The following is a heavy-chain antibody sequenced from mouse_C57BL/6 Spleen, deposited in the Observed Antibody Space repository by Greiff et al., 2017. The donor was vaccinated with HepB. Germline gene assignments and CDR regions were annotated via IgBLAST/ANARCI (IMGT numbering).Heavy chain of an antibody. V-gene: IGHV1-80*01. J-gene: IGHJ4*01. CDR3: ARPYYYGKDYAMDY. CDR1: GYAFSSYW. Sequence: VQLQQSGAELVKPGASVKISCKASGYAFSSYWLNWVKQRPGKGLEWIGQIYPGDGDTNYNGKFKGKATLTADKSSSTAYMQLSSLTSEDSAVYFCARPYYYGKDYAMDYWGQGTSVTVSS. CDR2: IYPGDGDT. D-gene: IGHD1-1*01.